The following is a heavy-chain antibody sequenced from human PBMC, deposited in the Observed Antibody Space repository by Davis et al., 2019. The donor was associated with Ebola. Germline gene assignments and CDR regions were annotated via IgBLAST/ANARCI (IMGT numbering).Heavy chain of an antibody. CDR2: ITYDGTNK. D-gene: IGHD1/OR15-1a*01. V-gene: IGHV3-30*03. Sequence: GESLKISCAASGFTFTNYWMSWVRQAPGKGLEWVALITYDGTNKNYAGSVKGRFTISRDNSKNTLYLQMNSLRVEDTAVYYCAREGLEQAFDIWGQGTMVTVSS. CDR3: AREGLEQAFDI. CDR1: GFTFTNYW. J-gene: IGHJ3*02.